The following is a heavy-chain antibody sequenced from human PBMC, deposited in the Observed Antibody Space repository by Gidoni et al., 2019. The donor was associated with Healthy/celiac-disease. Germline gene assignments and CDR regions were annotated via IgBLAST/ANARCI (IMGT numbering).Heavy chain of an antibody. Sequence: EVQLVESAGGSVNPGGSLRLPCAASGFTFSNAWRSWVRQAPGKGLEWVGRIKSKTDGGTTDYAAPVKGRFTISRDDSKNTLYLQMNSLKTEDTAVYYCTSWQWLDGNWFDPWGQGTLVTVSS. CDR2: IKSKTDGGTT. D-gene: IGHD6-19*01. CDR3: TSWQWLDGNWFDP. J-gene: IGHJ5*02. CDR1: GFTFSNAW. V-gene: IGHV3-15*01.